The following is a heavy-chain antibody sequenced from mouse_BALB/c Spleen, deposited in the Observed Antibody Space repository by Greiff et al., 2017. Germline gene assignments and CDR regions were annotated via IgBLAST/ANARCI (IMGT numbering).Heavy chain of an antibody. CDR2: IRSKSNNYAT. CDR1: GFTFNTYA. CDR3: GAMDY. J-gene: IGHJ4*01. V-gene: IGHV10-1*02. Sequence: EVKLMESGGGLVQPKGSLKLSCAASGFTFNTYAMNWVRQSPGKGLEWVARIRSKSNNYATYYADSVKDRFTISRDDSQSMLYLQMNNFKTEDTAMYNCGAMDYWGQGTSVTVSS.